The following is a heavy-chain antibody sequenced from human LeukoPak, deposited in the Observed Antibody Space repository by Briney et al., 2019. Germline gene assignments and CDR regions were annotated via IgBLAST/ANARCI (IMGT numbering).Heavy chain of an antibody. CDR1: GGSISSGGHY. D-gene: IGHD2-15*01. CDR3: ARVSDPGVASGYLDY. J-gene: IGHJ4*03. CDR2: IFYSGST. V-gene: IGHV4-31*11. Sequence: PSETLSLTCAVSGGSISSGGHYWSWIRQHPGKGLEWVGYIFYSGSTYYNLSLKSRVLISVDTSKSQFSLKLSSVTAADTAVYYCARVSDPGVASGYLDYWGQGALVTVSP.